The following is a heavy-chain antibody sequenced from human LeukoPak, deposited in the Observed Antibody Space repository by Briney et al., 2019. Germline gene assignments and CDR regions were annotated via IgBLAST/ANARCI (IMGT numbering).Heavy chain of an antibody. CDR2: IWYDGSNK. CDR3: ARDRDYASDY. D-gene: IGHD4-17*01. V-gene: IGHV3-33*01. J-gene: IGHJ4*02. Sequence: PGGSLRLSCAASGFTFSSYGMHWVRQAPGKGLEWVAIIWYDGSNKYYADSVKGRFTVSRDNSKNTLYLQMNSLRAEDTAVYYCARDRDYASDYWGQGTLVTVSS. CDR1: GFTFSSYG.